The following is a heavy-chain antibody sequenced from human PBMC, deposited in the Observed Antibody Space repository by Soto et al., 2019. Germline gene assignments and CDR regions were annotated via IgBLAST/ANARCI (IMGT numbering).Heavy chain of an antibody. V-gene: IGHV4-34*01. CDR3: ARAYLTGTTTPYNWFDR. D-gene: IGHD1-7*01. Sequence: PSETLSLTCTVHGGSLGGYDCNWIRQSPWKALEWIGEVSHVDSTNYNPSLKGRATISLDTPKNQFSLKLTSMTAADTAVYYCARAYLTGTTTPYNWFDRLGQGTLVTVSS. CDR1: GGSLGGYD. J-gene: IGHJ5*02. CDR2: VSHVDST.